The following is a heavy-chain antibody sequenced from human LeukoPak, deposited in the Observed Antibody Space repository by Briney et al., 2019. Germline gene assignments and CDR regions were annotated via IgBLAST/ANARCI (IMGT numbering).Heavy chain of an antibody. J-gene: IGHJ4*02. CDR3: AREGPVATRAFDY. V-gene: IGHV1-46*01. CDR1: GYTFTRYY. CDR2: INPSGGST. D-gene: IGHD5-12*01. Sequence: ASVKVSCKASGYTFTRYYMHWERQAPGQGLEWMGIINPSGGSTSYAQKFQGRVTMTRDMSTSTVYMELSSLRSEDTAVYYCAREGPVATRAFDYWGQGTLVTVSS.